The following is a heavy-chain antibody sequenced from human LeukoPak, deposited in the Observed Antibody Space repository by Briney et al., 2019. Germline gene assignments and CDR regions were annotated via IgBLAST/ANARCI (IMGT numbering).Heavy chain of an antibody. J-gene: IGHJ4*02. CDR1: GGSISSYY. CDR2: IYYSGST. V-gene: IGHV4-59*01. D-gene: IGHD6-13*01. CDR3: ARRYSSWSSFDY. Sequence: SETLSLTCTVSGGSISSYYWNWIRQSPGKGLEWIGYIYYSGSTHYNPSLKSRVTISVDTSKNQFSLRLTSVTAADTAVYYCARRYSSWSSFDYWGQGTPVTVSS.